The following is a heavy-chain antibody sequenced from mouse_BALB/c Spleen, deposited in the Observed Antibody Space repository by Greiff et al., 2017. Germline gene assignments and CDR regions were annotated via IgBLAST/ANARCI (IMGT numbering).Heavy chain of an antibody. CDR2: IWAGGST. J-gene: IGHJ1*01. CDR1: GFSLTSYG. CDR3: ARKFLWYFDV. Sequence: VQGVESGPGLVAPSQSLSITCTVSGFSLTSYGVHWVRQPPGKGLEWLGVIWAGGSTNYNSALMSRLSISKDNSKSQVFLKMNSLQTDDTAMYYCARKFLWYFDVWGAGTTVTVSS. V-gene: IGHV2-9*02.